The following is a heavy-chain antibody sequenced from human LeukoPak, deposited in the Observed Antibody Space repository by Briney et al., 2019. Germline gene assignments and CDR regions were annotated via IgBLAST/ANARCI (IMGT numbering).Heavy chain of an antibody. CDR3: AGEGIAALGEH. Sequence: PGGSLRLSCAASGFTFSSYSMNWVRQAPGKGLEWISFITSSGGTIYYSDSVKGRFTISRNDAKNSLYLQMNNLRVEDKAVYYCAGEGIAALGEHWGRGTLVTVSS. D-gene: IGHD6-13*01. J-gene: IGHJ1*01. CDR2: ITSSGGTI. V-gene: IGHV3-48*04. CDR1: GFTFSSYS.